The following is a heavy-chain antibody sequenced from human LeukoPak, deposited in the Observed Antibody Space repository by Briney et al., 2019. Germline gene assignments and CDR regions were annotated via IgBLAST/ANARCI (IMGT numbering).Heavy chain of an antibody. V-gene: IGHV1-58*02. D-gene: IGHD1-14*01. CDR1: GFTFRTSA. CDR3: AAERYDGPCCWFDP. CDR2: TVVGRGET. J-gene: IGHJ5*02. Sequence: GASVKVSCKTSGFTFRTSAIQWVRQARGQRLEWIGWTVVGRGETKYAQDLQGRATITTDMSTSTAYLELSGLRSEDTAVYYCAAERYDGPCCWFDPWGQGTLVTVSS.